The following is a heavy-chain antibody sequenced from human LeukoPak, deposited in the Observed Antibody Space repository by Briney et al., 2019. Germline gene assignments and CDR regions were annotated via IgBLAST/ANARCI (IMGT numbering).Heavy chain of an antibody. Sequence: SVTVSCTASGGTFSSYAISWVRQAPGQGLEWMGGIIPIFGTANYAQKFQGRVTITADESTSTAYMELSSLRSEDTAVYYCARDGMYSGSYYPFDYWGQGTLVTVSS. D-gene: IGHD1-26*01. CDR3: ARDGMYSGSYYPFDY. CDR1: GGTFSSYA. V-gene: IGHV1-69*13. J-gene: IGHJ4*02. CDR2: IIPIFGTA.